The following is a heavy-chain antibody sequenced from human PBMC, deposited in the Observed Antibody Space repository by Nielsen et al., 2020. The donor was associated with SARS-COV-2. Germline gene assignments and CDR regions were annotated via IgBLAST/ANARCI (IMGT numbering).Heavy chain of an antibody. V-gene: IGHV4-31*02. CDR2: IYYSGST. J-gene: IGHJ6*02. D-gene: IGHD3-10*01. Sequence: WIRQPPGKGLEWIGYIYYSGSTYYNPSLKSRATISVDTSKNQFSLKLSSVTAADTAVYYCARETAMVRGVTTRTYYYYGMDVWGQGTTVTVSS. CDR3: ARETAMVRGVTTRTYYYYGMDV.